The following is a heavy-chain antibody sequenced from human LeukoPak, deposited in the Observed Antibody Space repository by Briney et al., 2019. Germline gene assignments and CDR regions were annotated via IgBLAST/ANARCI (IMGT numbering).Heavy chain of an antibody. CDR2: IYHSGST. CDR3: AREYYYGSGSYVDY. J-gene: IGHJ4*02. D-gene: IGHD3-10*01. Sequence: SETLSLTCTVSGYSISSGYYWGWIRQPPGKGLEWIGSIYHSGSTNYNPSLKSRVTISVDKSKNQFSLKLSSVTAADTAVYYCAREYYYGSGSYVDYWGQGTLVTVSS. CDR1: GYSISSGYY. V-gene: IGHV4-38-2*02.